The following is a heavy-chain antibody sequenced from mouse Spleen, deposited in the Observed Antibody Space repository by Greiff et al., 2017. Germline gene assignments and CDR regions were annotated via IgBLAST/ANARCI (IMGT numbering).Heavy chain of an antibody. V-gene: IGHV1-76*01. J-gene: IGHJ1*01. Sequence: QVQLKQSGAELVRPGASVKLSCKASGYTFTDYYINWVKQRPGQGLEWIARIYPGSGNTYYNEKFKGKATLTAEKSSSTAYMQLSSLTSEDSAVYFCANDGNELGYFDVWGAGTTVTVSS. CDR1: GYTFTDYY. CDR3: ANDGNELGYFDV. CDR2: IYPGSGNT. D-gene: IGHD2-3*01.